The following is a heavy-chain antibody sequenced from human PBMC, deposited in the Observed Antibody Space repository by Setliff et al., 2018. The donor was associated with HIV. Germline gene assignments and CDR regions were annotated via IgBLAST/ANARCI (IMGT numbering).Heavy chain of an antibody. Sequence: GGSLRLSCAASGFTFSAHGMHWVRQAPGKGLEWVAFINYDESSEYYADSVKGRFTISRDNSKNTLYPQMNSLRAEDTAVYYCAKDRTVVVITIFDYWGQGTLVTVSS. D-gene: IGHD3-22*01. CDR1: GFTFSAHG. CDR3: AKDRTVVVITIFDY. J-gene: IGHJ4*02. CDR2: INYDESSE. V-gene: IGHV3-30*02.